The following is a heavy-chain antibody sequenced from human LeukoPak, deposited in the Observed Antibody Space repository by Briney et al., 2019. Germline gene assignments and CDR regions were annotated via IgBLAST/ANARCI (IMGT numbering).Heavy chain of an antibody. V-gene: IGHV4-34*01. D-gene: IGHD3-16*01. CDR3: AGGLGWPRGKYTGFDP. CDR1: GGSFSGYY. J-gene: IGHJ5*02. Sequence: SETLSLTCAVYGGSFSGYYWSWIRQPPGKGLEWIGEINHSGSTNYNPSLKSRVTISVDTSKNQFSLKLSSVTAADTAVYYCAGGLGWPRGKYTGFDPWGQGTLVTASS. CDR2: INHSGST.